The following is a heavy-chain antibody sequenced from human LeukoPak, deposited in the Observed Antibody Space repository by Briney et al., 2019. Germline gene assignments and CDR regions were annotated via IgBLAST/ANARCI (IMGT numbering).Heavy chain of an antibody. CDR2: INPNSGGT. CDR1: GYTFTGYY. V-gene: IGHV1-2*02. J-gene: IGHJ2*01. Sequence: GASVKVSCKASGYTFTGYYMHWVRQAPGQGLEWMGWINPNSGGTNYAQKFQGRVTMTRDTSISTAYMELSRLRSDDTAVYYCARGTVTTPSPNTPLYWYFDLWGRGTPVTVSS. D-gene: IGHD4-17*01. CDR3: ARGTVTTPSPNTPLYWYFDL.